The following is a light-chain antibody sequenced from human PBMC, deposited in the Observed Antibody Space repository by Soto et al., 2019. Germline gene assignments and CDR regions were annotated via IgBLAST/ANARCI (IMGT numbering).Light chain of an antibody. Sequence: EIVMTQSPATLSVSRGERATLSCRASQSVRSNLAWYQQKPGQAPRLLIYAASTRATGIPARFSGSGSGTESSLTISSLQSEVFAGYYCQQYNNWPPLTFGPGTRLEI. V-gene: IGKV3-15*01. CDR1: QSVRSN. CDR2: AAS. CDR3: QQYNNWPPLT. J-gene: IGKJ5*01.